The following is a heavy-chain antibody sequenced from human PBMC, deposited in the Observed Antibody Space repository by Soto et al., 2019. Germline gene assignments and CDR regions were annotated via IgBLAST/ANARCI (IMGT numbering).Heavy chain of an antibody. CDR2: ISGSGGST. CDR1: GFTFSSYA. V-gene: IGHV3-23*01. CDR3: TTEYITMIVVVITDAFDI. D-gene: IGHD3-22*01. J-gene: IGHJ3*02. Sequence: GGSLRLSCAASGFTFSSYAMSWVRQAPGKGLEWVSAISGSGGSTYYADSVKGWFTISRDNSKNTLYLQMNSLRVEDTAVYYCTTEYITMIVVVITDAFDIWGQGTMVTVSS.